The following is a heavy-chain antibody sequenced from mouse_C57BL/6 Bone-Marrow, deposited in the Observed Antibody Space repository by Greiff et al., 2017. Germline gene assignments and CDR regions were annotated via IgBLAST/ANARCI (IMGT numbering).Heavy chain of an antibody. CDR3: AMDYDELLAMDY. Sequence: QVQLKQPGAELVMPGASVKLSCKASGYTFTSYWMHWVKQRPGQGLEWIGEIDPSDSYTNYNQKFKGKSTLTVDKSSSTAYMQLSSLTSEDSAVYYCAMDYDELLAMDYWGQGTSVTVAS. J-gene: IGHJ4*01. CDR1: GYTFTSYW. CDR2: IDPSDSYT. V-gene: IGHV1-69*01. D-gene: IGHD2-4*01.